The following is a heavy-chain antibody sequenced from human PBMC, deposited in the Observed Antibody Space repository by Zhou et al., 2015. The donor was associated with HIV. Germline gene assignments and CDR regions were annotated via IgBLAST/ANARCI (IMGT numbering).Heavy chain of an antibody. CDR1: GGTFSSYT. CDR3: ASTVTYYYYGMDV. CDR2: IIPILGIA. D-gene: IGHD4-17*01. J-gene: IGHJ6*02. V-gene: IGHV1-69*02. Sequence: QVQLVQSGAEVKKPGSSVKVSCKASGGTFSSYTISWVRQAPGQGLEWMGRIIPILGIANYAQKFQGRVTITADKSTSTAYMELSSLRSEDTAVYYCASTVTYYYYGMDVWGQGTTVTVSS.